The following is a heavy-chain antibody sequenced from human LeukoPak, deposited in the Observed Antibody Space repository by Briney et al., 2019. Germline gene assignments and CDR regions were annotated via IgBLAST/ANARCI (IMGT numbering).Heavy chain of an antibody. CDR2: IKQDGSER. CDR1: GFTFSSYW. D-gene: IGHD5-18*01. V-gene: IGHV3-7*01. CDR3: ARDAVDTAMVGYSDY. J-gene: IGHJ4*02. Sequence: PGGSLRLSCVASGFTFSSYWMSWVRRAPGKGLEWVANIKQDGSERNYVDSVKGRFPISRDNAKSSLYLQMNSLGAEDTAVYYCARDAVDTAMVGYSDYWGQGTLVTVSS.